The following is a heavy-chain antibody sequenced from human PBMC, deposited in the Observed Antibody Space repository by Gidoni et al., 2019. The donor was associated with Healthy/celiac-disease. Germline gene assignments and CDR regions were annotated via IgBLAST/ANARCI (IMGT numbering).Heavy chain of an antibody. CDR3: AKFGCSGGSCYTNFDY. J-gene: IGHJ4*02. D-gene: IGHD2-15*01. CDR2: IRGSGGRT. Sequence: EVQLLESGGGLVQPGGSLRLSCAASGSTFSSYAMSWVRQAPGKGLEWVSAIRGSGGRTYYADSVKGRFTISRDNSKNTLYLQMNSLRAEDTAVYYCAKFGCSGGSCYTNFDYWGQGTLVTVSS. V-gene: IGHV3-23*01. CDR1: GSTFSSYA.